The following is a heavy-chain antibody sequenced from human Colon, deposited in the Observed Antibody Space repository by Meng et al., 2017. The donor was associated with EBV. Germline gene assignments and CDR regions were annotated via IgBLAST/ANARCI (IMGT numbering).Heavy chain of an antibody. CDR3: ARGGYYSFDY. CDR1: GGSISSVYW. CDR2: IYHSGST. V-gene: IGHV4-4*02. J-gene: IGHJ4*02. Sequence: QVQLQEPGPGLVKPSETRSLPCAVSGGSISSVYWWTWVRQSPGKGLEWIGEIYHSGSTNYNPSLKSRVTISVDKSKNQFSLKLTSVTAADTAVYYCARGGYYSFDYWGQRTLVTVSS. D-gene: IGHD5-18*01.